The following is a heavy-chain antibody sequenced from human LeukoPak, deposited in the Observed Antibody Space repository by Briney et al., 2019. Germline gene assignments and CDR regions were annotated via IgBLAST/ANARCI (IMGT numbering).Heavy chain of an antibody. V-gene: IGHV3-7*01. Sequence: ETLSLTCAVYGGSFSGYYWSWIRQPPGKGLEWVANIKQDGSEKYYVDSVKGRFTISRDNAKNSLYLQMNSLRAEDTAVYYCARDHGWVYDAFDIWGQGTMVTVSS. CDR2: IKQDGSEK. CDR1: GGSFSGYY. CDR3: ARDHGWVYDAFDI. D-gene: IGHD6-19*01. J-gene: IGHJ3*02.